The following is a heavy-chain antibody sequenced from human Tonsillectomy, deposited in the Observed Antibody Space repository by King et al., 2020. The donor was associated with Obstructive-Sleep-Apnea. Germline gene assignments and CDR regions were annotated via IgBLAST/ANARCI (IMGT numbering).Heavy chain of an antibody. J-gene: IGHJ3*02. CDR3: ARDSGYYDSTYRGAFDI. CDR1: GGSISSGGYY. CDR2: IYYSGST. D-gene: IGHD3-22*01. V-gene: IGHV4-31*03. Sequence: QLQESGPGLVKPSQTLSLTCTVSGGSISSGGYYWSWIRQHPGKGLEWIGYIYYSGSTYYNPSLKSRVTISVDTSKNQFSLKLSSVTAADTAVYYCARDSGYYDSTYRGAFDIWGQGTMVTVSS.